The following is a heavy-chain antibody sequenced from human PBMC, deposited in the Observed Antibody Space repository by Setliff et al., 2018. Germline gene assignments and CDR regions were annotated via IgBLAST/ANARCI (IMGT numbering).Heavy chain of an antibody. CDR1: GFTISYYA. J-gene: IGHJ5*02. CDR3: STRTVAARSLDT. V-gene: IGHV3-7*01. D-gene: IGHD6-13*01. CDR2: IKQDGSEK. Sequence: GESLKISCAASGFTISYYAIHWVRQAPGKGLEWVSNIKQDGSEKHYVDSVKGRFTISRDNAKNSLYLQLNSLRAEDTAVYYCSTRTVAARSLDTWGQGTLVTVSS.